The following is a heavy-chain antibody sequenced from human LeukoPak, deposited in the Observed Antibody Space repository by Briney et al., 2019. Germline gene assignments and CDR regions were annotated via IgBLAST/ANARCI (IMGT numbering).Heavy chain of an antibody. V-gene: IGHV4-4*07. D-gene: IGHD6-13*01. Sequence: SETLSLTCTISGGSISTYYWSWIRLPAGKGLEWIGRMYTSGTTYYNPSLKSRVSMSLDTSKDQFSLKVSSVTAADTAIYYCAREDCQLVSGDFYYYMNVWGKGTTVTVSS. CDR3: AREDCQLVSGDFYYYMNV. J-gene: IGHJ6*03. CDR2: MYTSGTT. CDR1: GGSISTYY.